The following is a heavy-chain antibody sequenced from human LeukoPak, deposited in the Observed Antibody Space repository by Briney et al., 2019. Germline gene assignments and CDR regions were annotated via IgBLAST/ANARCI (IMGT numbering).Heavy chain of an antibody. CDR1: GGTFSSYA. D-gene: IGHD5-18*01. J-gene: IGHJ6*02. CDR2: IIPTLGIA. CDR3: ARDPRIQLWHGDYYYGMDV. V-gene: IGHV1-69*04. Sequence: ASVKVSCKASGGTFSSYAISWVRQAPGQGLEWMGRIIPTLGIANYAQKFQGRVTITADKSTSTAYMELSSLRSEDTAVYYCARDPRIQLWHGDYYYGMDVWGQRTTVTVSS.